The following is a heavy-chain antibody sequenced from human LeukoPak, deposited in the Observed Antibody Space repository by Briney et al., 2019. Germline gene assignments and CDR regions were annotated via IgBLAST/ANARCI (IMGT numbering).Heavy chain of an antibody. Sequence: ASVKVSCKASGYTFTSHGISWVRQAPGQGLEWMGSISAYNGITDYAHQVQGRVTMTTDISTRTAYMELRSLRSDDTAVYYCARASRVGAPREEGYWGQGTLVTVSS. CDR2: ISAYNGIT. D-gene: IGHD1-26*01. CDR1: GYTFTSHG. J-gene: IGHJ4*02. V-gene: IGHV1-18*01. CDR3: ARASRVGAPREEGY.